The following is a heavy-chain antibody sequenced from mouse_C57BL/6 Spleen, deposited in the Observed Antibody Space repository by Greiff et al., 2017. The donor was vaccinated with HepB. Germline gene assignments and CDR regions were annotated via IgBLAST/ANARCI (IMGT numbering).Heavy chain of an antibody. Sequence: QVQLQQPGAELVRPGSSVKLSCKASGYTFTSYWMHWVKQRPIQGLEWIGNIDPSDSETHYNQKFKDKATLTVAKSSSTAYMQLSSLTSEDSAVYYCARASNPYYAMDYWGQGTSVTVSS. V-gene: IGHV1-52*01. CDR3: ARASNPYYAMDY. D-gene: IGHD2-5*01. J-gene: IGHJ4*01. CDR1: GYTFTSYW. CDR2: IDPSDSET.